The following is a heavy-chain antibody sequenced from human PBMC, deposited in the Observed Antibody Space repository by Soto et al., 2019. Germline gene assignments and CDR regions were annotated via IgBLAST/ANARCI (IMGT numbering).Heavy chain of an antibody. V-gene: IGHV4-31*03. CDR1: GGSISSGGYY. CDR3: ARDFQTMVRGVIIQKSNWFDP. Sequence: SETLSLTCTVSGGSISSGGYYWSWIRQHPGKGLEWIGYIYYSGSTYYNPSLKSRVTISVDTSKNQFSLKLSSVTAADTAVYYCARDFQTMVRGVIIQKSNWFDPWGQGTLVTVSS. D-gene: IGHD3-10*01. J-gene: IGHJ5*02. CDR2: IYYSGST.